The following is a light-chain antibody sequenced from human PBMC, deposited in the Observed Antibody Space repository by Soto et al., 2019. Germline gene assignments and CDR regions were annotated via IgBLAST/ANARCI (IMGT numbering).Light chain of an antibody. V-gene: IGLV3-27*01. J-gene: IGLJ3*02. CDR2: KDS. Sequence: SYELTQPSSVSVSPGQTARITCSGDVLAKKYARWFQQKPGQAPVLVIYKDSERPSGIPERFSGSSSGTTVTLTISGAQVEYEADCYGYSAADNNLRVFGGGTKLTVL. CDR3: YSAADNNLRV. CDR1: VLAKKY.